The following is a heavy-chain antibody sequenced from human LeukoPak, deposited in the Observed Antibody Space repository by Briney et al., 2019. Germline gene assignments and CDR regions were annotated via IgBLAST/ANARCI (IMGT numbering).Heavy chain of an antibody. D-gene: IGHD3-10*01. CDR1: GGSVSSTTYY. Sequence: SETLSLTCTVSGGSVSSTTYYWGWLRQPPGKGLEWIGSIYYNGNTYYNPSLKSRVTISVDTSKKQFSLRLSSVTAADTAVYYCARTYYYGSGSYYNWFDPWGHGTLVTVSS. V-gene: IGHV4-39*07. CDR3: ARTYYYGSGSYYNWFDP. J-gene: IGHJ5*02. CDR2: IYYNGNT.